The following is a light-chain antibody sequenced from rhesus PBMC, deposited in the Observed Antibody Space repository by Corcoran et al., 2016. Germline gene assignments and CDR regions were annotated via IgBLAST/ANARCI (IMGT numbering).Light chain of an antibody. V-gene: IGKV1-74*01. CDR2: KAS. CDR3: QHGYGTPWT. J-gene: IGKJ1*01. Sequence: DIQMTQSPSSLSASVGDRVTITCRASENVNNYLNWYQQKPGKAPKLLIYKASTLQSGVPSRFSGSGSSTDYTFTISSLQPADVASYYCQHGYGTPWTFGQGTKVEIK. CDR1: ENVNNY.